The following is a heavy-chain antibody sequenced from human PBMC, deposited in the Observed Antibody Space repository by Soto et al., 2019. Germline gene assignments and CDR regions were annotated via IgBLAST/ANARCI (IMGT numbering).Heavy chain of an antibody. D-gene: IGHD2-2*01. CDR3: AREDYCSSTSCYVRAYYYGMDV. Sequence: QVQLVQSGAEVKKPGSSVKVSCKASGGTFSSYAISWVRQAPGQGLEWMGGIIPIFGTANYAQKFQGRVTITADESTSTAYMELSSLRPEDTAVYYCAREDYCSSTSCYVRAYYYGMDVWGQGTTVTVSS. CDR1: GGTFSSYA. V-gene: IGHV1-69*01. CDR2: IIPIFGTA. J-gene: IGHJ6*02.